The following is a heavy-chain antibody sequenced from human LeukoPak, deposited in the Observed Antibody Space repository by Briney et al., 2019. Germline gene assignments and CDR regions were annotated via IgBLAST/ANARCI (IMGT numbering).Heavy chain of an antibody. V-gene: IGHV4-31*03. Sequence: SETLSLTCTVSGGSISSGGYYWSWIRQHPGKGLEWIGYIYYSGSTYYNPSLKSRVTISVDTSKNQFFLKLSSVTAADTAVYYCARGIMVRGVIEYNWFDPWGQGTLVTVSS. CDR1: GGSISSGGYY. CDR2: IYYSGST. CDR3: ARGIMVRGVIEYNWFDP. D-gene: IGHD3-10*01. J-gene: IGHJ5*02.